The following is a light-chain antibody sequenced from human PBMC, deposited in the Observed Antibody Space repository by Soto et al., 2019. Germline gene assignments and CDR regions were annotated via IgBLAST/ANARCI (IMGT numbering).Light chain of an antibody. J-gene: IGKJ2*01. Sequence: EIVLTQSPGTLSLSPGERATLSCRASQSVSSSYLAWYQQKPGQAPRLLIYGASSRATGIPDRFSGSGSGTDFPLTISRLEPEDFAVYYCQQYGGSPYTFGQGTKLEI. CDR2: GAS. V-gene: IGKV3-20*01. CDR1: QSVSSSY. CDR3: QQYGGSPYT.